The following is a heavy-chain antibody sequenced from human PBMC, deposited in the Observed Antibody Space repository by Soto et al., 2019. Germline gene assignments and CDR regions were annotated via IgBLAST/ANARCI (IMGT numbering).Heavy chain of an antibody. CDR1: GFTFSSYA. D-gene: IGHD3-10*01. Sequence: GGSLRLSCAASGFTFSSYAMHWVRQAPGKGLEWVAVISYDGSNKYYADSVKGRFTISRDNSKNTLYLQMNSLRAEDTAVYYCARDPYPNYYGSGSRNDYWGQGTLVTVSS. CDR2: ISYDGSNK. CDR3: ARDPYPNYYGSGSRNDY. J-gene: IGHJ4*02. V-gene: IGHV3-30-3*01.